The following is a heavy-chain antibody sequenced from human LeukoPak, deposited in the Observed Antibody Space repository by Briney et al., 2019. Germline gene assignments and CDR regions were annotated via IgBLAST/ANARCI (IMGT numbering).Heavy chain of an antibody. CDR3: AKGDYGGNSHTFDI. J-gene: IGHJ3*02. Sequence: GVSLRLSCAASGFTFSAFAMHWVRQAPGTGLEWVAVILYDGSNKYYADSVKARLTISRDNSKNTLSLQVNSLRSEDTAVYFCAKGDYGGNSHTFDIWGQGTMVTVSS. V-gene: IGHV3-30*18. D-gene: IGHD4-23*01. CDR1: GFTFSAFA. CDR2: ILYDGSNK.